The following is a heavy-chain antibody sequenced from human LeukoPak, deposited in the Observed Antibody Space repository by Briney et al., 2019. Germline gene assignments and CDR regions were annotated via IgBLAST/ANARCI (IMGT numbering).Heavy chain of an antibody. D-gene: IGHD4-17*01. CDR3: AKVPTPQTTVTTNFDF. V-gene: IGHV3-23*01. CDR1: GFTFSSYA. Sequence: PGGSLSLSLAASGFTFSSYAMSWVRQAPGKGLDWVSPISGSGDYTYYADPVKGRFTISRDNSKGTLYLQMNSLRAEDTAVYYCAKVPTPQTTVTTNFDFWGQGTLVTVSS. CDR2: ISGSGDYT. J-gene: IGHJ4*02.